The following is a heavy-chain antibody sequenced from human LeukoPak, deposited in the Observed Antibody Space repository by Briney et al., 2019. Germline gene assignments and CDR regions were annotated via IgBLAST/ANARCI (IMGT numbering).Heavy chain of an antibody. Sequence: SETLSLTCTVSGGSISSSSYYWGWIRPPPGKGLEWIGSIYYSGSTYYNPSLKSRVTISVDTSKNQFSLKLSSVTAADTAVYYCASVMVGATSYYYYYYMDVWGKGTTVTVSS. CDR2: IYYSGST. V-gene: IGHV4-39*01. CDR3: ASVMVGATSYYYYYYMDV. D-gene: IGHD1-26*01. CDR1: GGSISSSSYY. J-gene: IGHJ6*03.